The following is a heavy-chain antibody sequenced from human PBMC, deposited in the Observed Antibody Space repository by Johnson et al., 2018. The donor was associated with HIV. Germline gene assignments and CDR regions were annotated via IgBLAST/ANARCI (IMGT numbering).Heavy chain of an antibody. V-gene: IGHV3-9*01. CDR2: VSWNSDTI. Sequence: VQLVESGGGLVQPGRSLRLSCAASGFNFHDFAMHWVRQAPGKGLEWVSGVSWNSDTIAYADSVKGRFTISRDNAKKSLFLQMNSLRDEDTALYHCASGDGSGSTGAFDIGGQGTMVIVSS. D-gene: IGHD3-10*01. CDR1: GFNFHDFA. CDR3: ASGDGSGSTGAFDI. J-gene: IGHJ3*02.